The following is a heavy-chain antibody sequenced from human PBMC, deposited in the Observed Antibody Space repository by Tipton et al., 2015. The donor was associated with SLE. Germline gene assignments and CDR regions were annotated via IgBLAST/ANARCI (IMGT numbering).Heavy chain of an antibody. J-gene: IGHJ2*01. CDR3: ARTAGRSVKLWYFDL. CDR2: LYYGGTI. D-gene: IGHD5-18*01. V-gene: IGHV4-39*07. CDR1: GGSISSSNYY. Sequence: TLSLTCTVSGGSISSSNYYWGWIRQPPGKGLEWIGVLYYGGTIYYNPSLKSRVTMSIDTSKNQFSLKLSSVTDVDTAVYYCARTAGRSVKLWYFDLWGRGTLVTVSS.